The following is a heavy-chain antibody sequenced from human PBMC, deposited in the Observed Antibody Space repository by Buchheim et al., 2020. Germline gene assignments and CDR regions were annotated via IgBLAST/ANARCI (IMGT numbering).Heavy chain of an antibody. Sequence: QVQLQESGPGLVKPSETLSLTCTVSGGSISSYYWSWIRQPPGKGLEWIGYIYYSGSTNYNPSLKSRVTISVDTSKNQFSLKLSSVTAADTAVYYCARRFYCSSTSCSRGREDYFDYWGQGTL. CDR1: GGSISSYY. V-gene: IGHV4-59*08. D-gene: IGHD2-2*01. J-gene: IGHJ4*02. CDR2: IYYSGST. CDR3: ARRFYCSSTSCSRGREDYFDY.